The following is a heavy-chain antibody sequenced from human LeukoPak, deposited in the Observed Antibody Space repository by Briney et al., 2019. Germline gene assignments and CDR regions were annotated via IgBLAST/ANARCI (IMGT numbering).Heavy chain of an antibody. V-gene: IGHV3-53*01. D-gene: IGHD3-9*01. J-gene: IGHJ4*02. CDR1: GFTVSYNY. CDR3: ASTPPRYLGYFDY. CDR2: IYSGGST. Sequence: TGGSLRLSCAASGFTVSYNYMSWVRQAPGKGLEWVSVIYSGGSTYCADSVKGRFTISRDNSKNTLYFQMNSLRAEDTAVYYCASTPPRYLGYFDYWGQGTLVTVSS.